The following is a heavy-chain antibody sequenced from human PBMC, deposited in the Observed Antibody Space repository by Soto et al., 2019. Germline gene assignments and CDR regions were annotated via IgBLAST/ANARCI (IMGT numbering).Heavy chain of an antibody. CDR2: IIPIFGIA. Sequence: QVQLVQSGAEVKKAGSSVKVSCKASGGTFSRYSITWVRQAPGHGLEWIGRIIPIFGIASYAQKFQGRVTITADESTSTADMELSSLRSDDTAVYYCAREDRDRETGLVPAAIDGMDVWGQGTTVTVSS. V-gene: IGHV1-69*08. J-gene: IGHJ6*02. CDR3: AREDRDRETGLVPAAIDGMDV. CDR1: GGTFSRYS. D-gene: IGHD2-2*01.